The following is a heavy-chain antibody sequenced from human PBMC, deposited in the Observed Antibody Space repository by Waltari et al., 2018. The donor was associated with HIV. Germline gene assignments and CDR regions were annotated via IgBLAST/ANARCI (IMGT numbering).Heavy chain of an antibody. CDR3: AREQQLRYYGMDV. CDR1: GYTFTSYD. CDR2: MNPQSVNT. Sequence: QVQLVQSGAEVKKPGASVKVSCKASGYTFTSYDINWVLQATGQGLEWMGWMNPQSVNTGYEEKFQGRVTMTRNTSKSTAYMELSSLRSEETAVYYCAREQQLRYYGMDVWGQGTTVTVSS. J-gene: IGHJ6*02. D-gene: IGHD6-13*01. V-gene: IGHV1-8*01.